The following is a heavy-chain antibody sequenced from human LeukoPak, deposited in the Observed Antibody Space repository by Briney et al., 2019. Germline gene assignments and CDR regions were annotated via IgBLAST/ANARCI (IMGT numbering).Heavy chain of an antibody. J-gene: IGHJ3*02. Sequence: SQTLSLTCAISGDSFSSNSATWNWNRQSPSRGLEWLGRTYYRSKLYNDYAVSVKSRVTINPDTSKNQFSLQLNSVTPEDTAMYFCARDPPAAGQTLNAFDIWGQGTMVTVSS. D-gene: IGHD2-15*01. V-gene: IGHV6-1*01. CDR1: GDSFSSNSAT. CDR2: TYYRSKLYN. CDR3: ARDPPAAGQTLNAFDI.